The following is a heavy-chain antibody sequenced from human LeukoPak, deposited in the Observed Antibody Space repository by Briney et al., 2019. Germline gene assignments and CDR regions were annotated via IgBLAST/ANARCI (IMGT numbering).Heavy chain of an antibody. CDR1: GFTFSSTS. J-gene: IGHJ4*02. V-gene: IGHV3-21*01. CDR3: ARDGVLAAAGTLVVEYYFDY. Sequence: PGGSLRLSCAASGFTFSSTSMNWVRQAPGKGLEWVSSISSSSSYIYYADSVKGRFTISRDNAKNSLYLQMNSLRAEDTAVYYCARDGVLAAAGTLVVEYYFDYWGQGTLVTVSS. D-gene: IGHD6-13*01. CDR2: ISSSSSYI.